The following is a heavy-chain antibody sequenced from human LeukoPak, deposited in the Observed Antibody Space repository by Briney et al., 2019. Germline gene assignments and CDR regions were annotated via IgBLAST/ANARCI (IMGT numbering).Heavy chain of an antibody. CDR2: INHSGST. CDR1: GGSFNGYY. V-gene: IGHV4-34*01. CDR3: ARLPYYYGSGYSYGMDV. D-gene: IGHD3-10*01. Sequence: SETLSLTCAVYGGSFNGYYWSWIRQPPGKGLEWIGEINHSGSTNYNPSPKNRVTISVDTSKNQFSLKLSSVTAADTAVYYCARLPYYYGSGYSYGMDVWGQGTTVTVSS. J-gene: IGHJ6*02.